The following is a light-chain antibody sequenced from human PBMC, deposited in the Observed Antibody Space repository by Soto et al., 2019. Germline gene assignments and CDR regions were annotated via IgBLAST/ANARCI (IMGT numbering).Light chain of an antibody. CDR1: QSVRSSY. V-gene: IGKV3D-20*02. CDR2: DAS. Sequence: VLPQSPGTLSLTQGERATLSCRASQSVRSSYLAWYQQKPGQAHRLLIYDASNRATGIPARFSGSGSGTDFTLTIRSLEPEDFAVYYCKQRSNWPITFGQGTRLEIK. CDR3: KQRSNWPIT. J-gene: IGKJ5*01.